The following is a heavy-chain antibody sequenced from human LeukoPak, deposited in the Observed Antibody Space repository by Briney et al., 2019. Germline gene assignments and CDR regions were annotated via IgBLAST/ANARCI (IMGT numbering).Heavy chain of an antibody. J-gene: IGHJ4*02. Sequence: GGSLRLSCAASGFTFDDYAMHWVRQAPGKGLEWVSGISWSSGSIGYADSVKGRFTISRDNAKNSLYLQMNSLRAEDTALYYCARTYYYDSSGYFDYWGQGTLVTVSS. V-gene: IGHV3-9*01. CDR1: GFTFDDYA. CDR2: ISWSSGSI. D-gene: IGHD3-22*01. CDR3: ARTYYYDSSGYFDY.